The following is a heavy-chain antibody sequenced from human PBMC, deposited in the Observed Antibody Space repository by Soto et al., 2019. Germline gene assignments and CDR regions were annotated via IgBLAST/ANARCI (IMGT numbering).Heavy chain of an antibody. D-gene: IGHD2-2*03. V-gene: IGHV5-51*01. J-gene: IGHJ4*02. CDR2: IFPSDSVT. CDR1: GYTFTNYW. Sequence: GESLKISCKASGYTFTNYWIGWVRQVPGEGLEWMGFIFPSDSVTRYIPSFQGQVTISVDKSVDTTYLQWGSLKASDTAMYYCVRGMDRNSAGFWGLGTMVTVSS. CDR3: VRGMDRNSAGF.